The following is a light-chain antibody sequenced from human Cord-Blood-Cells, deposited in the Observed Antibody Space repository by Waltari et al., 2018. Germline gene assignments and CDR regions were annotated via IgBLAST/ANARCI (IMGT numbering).Light chain of an antibody. CDR2: AAS. Sequence: DIQMTQSPSSLSASVGERVTITCRASQSISSYLNWYQQKPGKAPKLLIYAASSLQSGVPSRFSGSGSGTDFTLTISSLQPEDFATYYCQQSYSTWTFGQGTKVEIE. V-gene: IGKV1-39*01. J-gene: IGKJ1*01. CDR1: QSISSY. CDR3: QQSYSTWT.